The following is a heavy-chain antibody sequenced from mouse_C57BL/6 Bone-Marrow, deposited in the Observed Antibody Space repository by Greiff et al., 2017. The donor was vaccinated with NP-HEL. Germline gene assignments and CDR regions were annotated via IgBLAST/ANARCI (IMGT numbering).Heavy chain of an antibody. J-gene: IGHJ2*01. Sequence: VQLQQSDAELVKPGASVKISCKVSGYTFTDHTIHWMKQRPEQGLEWIGYIYPRDGSTKYNEKFKGKATLSADKSSSTAYKQLNRLTAEDSAVYFCARRGGKWGFDYWGQGTTLTVSS. CDR2: IYPRDGST. CDR3: ARRGGKWGFDY. CDR1: GYTFTDHT. D-gene: IGHD1-1*02. V-gene: IGHV1-78*01.